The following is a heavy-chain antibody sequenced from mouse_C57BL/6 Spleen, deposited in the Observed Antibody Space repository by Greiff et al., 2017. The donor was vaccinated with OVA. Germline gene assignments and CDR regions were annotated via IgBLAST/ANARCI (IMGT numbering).Heavy chain of an antibody. V-gene: IGHV1-74*01. CDR1: GYTFTSYW. CDR2: IHPSDNDT. D-gene: IGHD1-1*02. Sequence: QVQLQQPGAELVKPGASVKVSCKASGYTFTSYWMHWVKQRPGQGLEWRGRIHPSDNDTNYNHKFKSKTTLTVNKSSNTAYMQLSSLTSEDSAVYYCAIYGDYFDYWGQGTTLTVSS. CDR3: AIYGDYFDY. J-gene: IGHJ2*01.